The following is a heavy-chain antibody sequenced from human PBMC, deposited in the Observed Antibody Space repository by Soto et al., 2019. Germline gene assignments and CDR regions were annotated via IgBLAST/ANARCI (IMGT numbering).Heavy chain of an antibody. J-gene: IGHJ5*02. CDR2: ISSNSGYG. CDR3: SKNGTSWFAA. D-gene: IGHD1-7*01. V-gene: IGHV1-18*01. Sequence: QVQLVQSGPELKKPGASVKVSCKTSGYSFHNSGISWVRQAPGRGLEWMGWISSNSGYGRYAQKFQDRVIMTADTYTSTSYMELRGLRSDDTAMYYCSKNGTSWFAAWGQGTLVTVSS. CDR1: GYSFHNSG.